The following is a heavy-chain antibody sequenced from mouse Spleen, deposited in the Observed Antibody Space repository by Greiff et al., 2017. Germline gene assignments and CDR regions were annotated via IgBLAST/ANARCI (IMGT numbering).Heavy chain of an antibody. CDR1: GFTFSDYG. V-gene: IGHV5-17*01. Sequence: EVQRVESGGGLVKPGGSLKLSCAASGFTFSDYGMHWVRQAPEKGLEWVAYISRGSSTIYYADTVKGRFTISRDNAKNTLFLQMTSLRSEDTAMYYYARDGYVWYFDVWGAGTTVTVSS. CDR3: ARDGYVWYFDV. D-gene: IGHD1-2*01. J-gene: IGHJ1*01. CDR2: ISRGSSTI.